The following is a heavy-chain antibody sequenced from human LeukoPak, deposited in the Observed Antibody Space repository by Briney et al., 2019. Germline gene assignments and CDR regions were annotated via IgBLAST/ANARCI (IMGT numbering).Heavy chain of an antibody. CDR1: GYSFTSYW. CDR3: ARLFRYSSSWHFDY. Sequence: GGALKIFFKGSGYSFTSYWIGWVRQMPGEGLEWMGIIYPGDSDTRYSPSFQGQVTISADKSISTAYLQWSSLKASDTAIYYCARLFRYSSSWHFDYWGQGTLVTVSS. D-gene: IGHD6-13*01. CDR2: IYPGDSDT. V-gene: IGHV5-51*01. J-gene: IGHJ4*02.